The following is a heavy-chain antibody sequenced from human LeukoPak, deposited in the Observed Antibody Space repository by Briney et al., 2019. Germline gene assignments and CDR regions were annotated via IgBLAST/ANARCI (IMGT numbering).Heavy chain of an antibody. J-gene: IGHJ4*02. V-gene: IGHV4-31*03. CDR1: GGSISSGGYY. D-gene: IGHD4-17*01. Sequence: SETLSLTCTVSGGSISSGGYYWSWIRQHPGKGLEWIGYIYYSGSTYYNPSLKSRVTISVDTSKNQFSLKLSSVTAADTAVYYCARVTGTTVTTSFDYWGQGTLVTVSS. CDR3: ARVTGTTVTTSFDY. CDR2: IYYSGST.